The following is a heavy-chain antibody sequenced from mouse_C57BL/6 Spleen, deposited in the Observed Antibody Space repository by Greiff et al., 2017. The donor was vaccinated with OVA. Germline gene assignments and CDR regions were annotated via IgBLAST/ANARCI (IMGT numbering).Heavy chain of an antibody. CDR1: GFTFSSYT. D-gene: IGHD2-2*01. CDR2: ISGGGGNT. CDR3: ARQRGYDPHWYFDV. Sequence: EVKLMESGGGLVKPGGSLKLSCAASGFTFSSYTMSWVRQTPEKRLEWVATISGGGGNTYYPDSVKGRFTISRDNAKNTLYLQMSSLRSEDTALYYCARQRGYDPHWYFDVWGTGTTVTVSS. J-gene: IGHJ1*03. V-gene: IGHV5-9*01.